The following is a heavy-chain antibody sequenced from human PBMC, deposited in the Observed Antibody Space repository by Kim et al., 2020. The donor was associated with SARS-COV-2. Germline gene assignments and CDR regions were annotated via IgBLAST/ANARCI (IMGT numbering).Heavy chain of an antibody. Sequence: SETLSLTCTVSGGSISSYYWSWIRQPPGKGLEWIGYIYYSGSTNYNPSLKSRVTISVDTSKNQFSLKLSSVTAADTAVYYCARDRCRGGDCYIDYWGQGTLVTVSS. V-gene: IGHV4-59*01. J-gene: IGHJ4*02. CDR2: IYYSGST. D-gene: IGHD2-21*02. CDR1: GGSISSYY. CDR3: ARDRCRGGDCYIDY.